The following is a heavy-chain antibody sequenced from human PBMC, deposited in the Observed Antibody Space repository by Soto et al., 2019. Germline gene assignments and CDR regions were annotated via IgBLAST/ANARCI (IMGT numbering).Heavy chain of an antibody. J-gene: IGHJ6*02. CDR1: GFTFSSYD. CDR2: IGTAGDT. Sequence: GGSLRLSCAASGFTFSSYDMHWVRQATGKGLEWVSAIGTAGDTYYPGSVKGRFTISRENAKNSLYLQMSSLRSEDTAVYYCAGDHCSGGSCYYDHYYGMDVWGQGTTVTVSS. D-gene: IGHD2-15*01. CDR3: AGDHCSGGSCYYDHYYGMDV. V-gene: IGHV3-13*01.